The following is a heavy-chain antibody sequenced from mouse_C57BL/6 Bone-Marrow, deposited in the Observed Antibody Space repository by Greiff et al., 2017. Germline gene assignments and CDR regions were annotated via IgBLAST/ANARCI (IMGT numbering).Heavy chain of an antibody. CDR3: ARHDHYGNYGRFAD. D-gene: IGHD2-1*01. J-gene: IGHJ3*01. V-gene: IGHV5-6*01. Sequence: EVQGVESGGDLVKPGGSLKLSCAASGFTFSSYGMSWVRQTPDKRLEWVATISSGGSYTYYPDSVKGRFTISRDNAKNTLYLQMSSLKSEDTAMYYCARHDHYGNYGRFADWGQGTLVSVSA. CDR2: ISSGGSYT. CDR1: GFTFSSYG.